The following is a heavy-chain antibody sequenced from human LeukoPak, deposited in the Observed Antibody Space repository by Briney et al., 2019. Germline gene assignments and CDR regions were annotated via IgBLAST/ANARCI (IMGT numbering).Heavy chain of an antibody. CDR2: ISGGGAGT. CDR1: GLSFSFYA. Sequence: GGSLRLSCAASGLSFSFYAMSWVRQAPGRGREWVSSISGGGAGTYYADSVRGRFTISRDNSKNTLYLQMNSLRVEDTAVYYCAGRPTGYSSGYIHWGQGTLVTVSS. D-gene: IGHD5-18*01. J-gene: IGHJ4*02. CDR3: AGRPTGYSSGYIH. V-gene: IGHV3-23*01.